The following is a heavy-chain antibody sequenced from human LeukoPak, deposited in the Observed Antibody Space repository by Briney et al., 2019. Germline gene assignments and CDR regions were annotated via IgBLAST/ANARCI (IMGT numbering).Heavy chain of an antibody. J-gene: IGHJ4*02. D-gene: IGHD3-16*02. CDR2: INHSGST. V-gene: IGHV4-34*01. CDR3: ARGLYYDYVWGSYRYAPYFDY. CDR1: GGSFSGYY. Sequence: SETLSLTCAVSGGSFSGYYWSWIRQPPGKGLEWIGEINHSGSTNYNPSLKSRVTISVDTSKNQFSLKLSSVTAADTAVYYCARGLYYDYVWGSYRYAPYFDYWGQGTLVTVSS.